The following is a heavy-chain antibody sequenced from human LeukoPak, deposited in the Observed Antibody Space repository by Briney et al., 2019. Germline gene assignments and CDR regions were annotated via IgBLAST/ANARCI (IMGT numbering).Heavy chain of an antibody. D-gene: IGHD3-22*01. J-gene: IGHJ5*02. CDR1: GGTFSSYA. CDR3: AITYYDSSGYYFAYNWFDP. V-gene: IGHV1-69*05. CDR2: IIPIFGTA. Sequence: SVKVSCKASGGTFSSYAISWVRQAPGQGLEWMGGIIPIFGTANYAQKLQGRVTMTTDTSTSTAYMELRSLRSDDTAVYYCAITYYDSSGYYFAYNWFDPWGQGTLVTVSS.